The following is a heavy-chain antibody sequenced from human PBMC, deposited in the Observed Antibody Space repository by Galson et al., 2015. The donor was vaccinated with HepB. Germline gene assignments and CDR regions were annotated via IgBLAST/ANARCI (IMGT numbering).Heavy chain of an antibody. V-gene: IGHV1-69*13. CDR3: ARDSLRVVVPPAPPPLDYYYTMDV. D-gene: IGHD2-2*01. CDR1: GGTFNIHA. J-gene: IGHJ6*02. Sequence: SVKVSCKASGGTFNIHAISWVRQAPGQGLEWMGGIIPIFGTPSYGRNFQGRVTLSADESTSTAYMELRSLGSEDTAVYYCARDSLRVVVPPAPPPLDYYYTMDVWGQGTSVTVSS. CDR2: IIPIFGTP.